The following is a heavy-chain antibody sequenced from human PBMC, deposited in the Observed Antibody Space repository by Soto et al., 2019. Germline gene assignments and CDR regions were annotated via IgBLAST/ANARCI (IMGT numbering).Heavy chain of an antibody. CDR3: ARDRSTYGGGGTGEVKENWFDP. J-gene: IGHJ5*02. Sequence: AETLSLTCSVSGGSISRYYWSWIRQPPGKGLEWIGYAYYSGDTGYNPSLKSRVTMAVDTSKSQVSLKLSSVTAADTAVYYCARDRSTYGGGGTGEVKENWFDPWGQGALVTVSS. V-gene: IGHV4-59*01. D-gene: IGHD2-8*01. CDR2: AYYSGDT. CDR1: GGSISRYY.